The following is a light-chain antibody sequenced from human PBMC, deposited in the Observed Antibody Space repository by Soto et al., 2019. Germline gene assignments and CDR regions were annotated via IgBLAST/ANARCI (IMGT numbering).Light chain of an antibody. V-gene: IGLV2-14*01. Sequence: QSVLTQPASVSGSPGQSITISCTGTNSDVGGYNYVSWYQQHPGKAPKLMIYDVSNRPSGVSNRFSGSKSGNTASLTISGLQAEDEADYYCSSYTSSSTRCVFGTGTKVTVL. CDR1: NSDVGGYNY. CDR2: DVS. J-gene: IGLJ1*01. CDR3: SSYTSSSTRCV.